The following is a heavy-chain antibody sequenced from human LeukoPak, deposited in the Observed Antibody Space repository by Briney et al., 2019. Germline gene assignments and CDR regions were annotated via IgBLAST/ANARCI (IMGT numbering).Heavy chain of an antibody. V-gene: IGHV1-2*02. CDR2: INSNSGGT. J-gene: IGHJ5*02. D-gene: IGHD6-13*01. CDR1: GYTFTDYY. Sequence: GASVKVSCKASGYTFTDYYMHWVRQAPGQGLEWMGWINSNSGGTKYAQKFQGRVTMTRDTSISTVYMELSGLRSDDTAVHFCARVETVAAGRVGRFDPWGQGSLVTVSS. CDR3: ARVETVAAGRVGRFDP.